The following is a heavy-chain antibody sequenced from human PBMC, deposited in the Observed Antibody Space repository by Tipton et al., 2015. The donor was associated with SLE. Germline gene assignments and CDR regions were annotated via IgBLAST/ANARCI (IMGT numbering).Heavy chain of an antibody. CDR1: GGSISSGSYY. CDR2: IYTSGST. J-gene: IGHJ6*03. V-gene: IGHV4-61*02. D-gene: IGHD6-6*01. CDR3: ARDGSSSRGDYYYYMDV. Sequence: TLSLTCTVSGGSISSGSYYWSWIRQPAGKGLEWIGRIYTSGSTNYNPSLKSRVTISVDTSKNQFSRKLSSVTAADTAVYYCARDGSSSRGDYYYYMDVWGKGTTVTVSS.